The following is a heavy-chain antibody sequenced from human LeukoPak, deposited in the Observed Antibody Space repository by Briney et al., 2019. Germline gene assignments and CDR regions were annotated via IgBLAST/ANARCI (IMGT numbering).Heavy chain of an antibody. CDR3: ARTRSGWWADAFDF. CDR2: INYSGST. Sequence: PSETLSLTCIVYGGSISSSSYYWGWIRQPPGKGLEWIGSINYSGSTYYNPSLKSRVTMSVDTSKNQFSLKLSFVSATDTDVYLRARTRSGWWADAFDFWGQGTLVIVSS. CDR1: GGSISSSSYY. V-gene: IGHV4-39*01. J-gene: IGHJ3*01. D-gene: IGHD6-19*01.